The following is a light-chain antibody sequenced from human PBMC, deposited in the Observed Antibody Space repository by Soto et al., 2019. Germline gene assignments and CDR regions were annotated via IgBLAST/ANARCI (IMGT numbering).Light chain of an antibody. Sequence: IRMTQSPSSLSASTGDRVTITCRASQGINIWLAWYQQKPGKAPKLLIYDTSTLKSGAPSRFSGSGSGTEFTLTISSLQPDDFATYYCQQYENYPLTFGRGTKVDIK. CDR1: QGINIW. V-gene: IGKV1-5*01. J-gene: IGKJ4*01. CDR2: DTS. CDR3: QQYENYPLT.